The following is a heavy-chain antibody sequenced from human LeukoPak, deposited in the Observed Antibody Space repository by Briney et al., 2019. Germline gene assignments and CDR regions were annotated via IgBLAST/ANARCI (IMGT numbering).Heavy chain of an antibody. CDR3: ARTVVPAAMCDY. Sequence: GESLKISCEGSGYTFSSYWIAWVRQMPGKGLEWMGIIYPGDSDTRYSPSFQGQVTISADKSISTAYLQWSSLKASDTAMYYCARTVVPAAMCDYWGQGTLVTVSS. J-gene: IGHJ4*02. CDR2: IYPGDSDT. V-gene: IGHV5-51*01. CDR1: GYTFSSYW. D-gene: IGHD2-2*01.